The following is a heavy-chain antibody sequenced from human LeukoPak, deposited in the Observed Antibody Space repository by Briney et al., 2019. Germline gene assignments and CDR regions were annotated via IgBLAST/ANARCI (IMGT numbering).Heavy chain of an antibody. J-gene: IGHJ2*01. CDR3: ARDLKQWLVQRYCDL. CDR1: GFTFSDYY. Sequence: GGSLRLSCAASGFTFSDYYMSWIRQAPGKGLEWVSYISSSGSTIYYADSVKGRFTISRDNAKNSLYLQMNSLRAEDMAVYYCARDLKQWLVQRYCDLWGRGTLVTVSS. D-gene: IGHD6-19*01. CDR2: ISSSGSTI. V-gene: IGHV3-11*01.